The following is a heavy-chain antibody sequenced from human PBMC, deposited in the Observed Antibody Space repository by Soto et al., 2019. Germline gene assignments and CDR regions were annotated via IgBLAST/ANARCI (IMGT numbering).Heavy chain of an antibody. CDR2: ISTEPFGATT. CDR1: GFRFGDYG. CDR3: SRKVTLSGVVLPTHWFDS. V-gene: IGHV3-49*03. Sequence: DVQLVESGGGLVQPGRSLRLSCATSGFRFGDYGMSWFRQAPGKGLEWVGFISTEPFGATTQYASSVKGRFTITRDESKSIADLQMNSLKTEDTAVYYCSRKVTLSGVVLPTHWFDSWGQGTLVTVSS. J-gene: IGHJ5*01. D-gene: IGHD3-3*01.